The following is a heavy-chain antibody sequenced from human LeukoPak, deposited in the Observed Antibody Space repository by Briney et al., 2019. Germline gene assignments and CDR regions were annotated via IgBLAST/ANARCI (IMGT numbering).Heavy chain of an antibody. J-gene: IGHJ4*02. Sequence: GGSLRLSCAASGFTFSSYAMSWVRQAPGKGLEWVSAISGSGGSTYYADSVKGRFTISRDNSKNTLNLQMGSLRAEDMAVYYCALSFDSSGYHPFDYWGQGTLVTVSS. CDR1: GFTFSSYA. CDR3: ALSFDSSGYHPFDY. D-gene: IGHD3-22*01. V-gene: IGHV3-23*01. CDR2: ISGSGGST.